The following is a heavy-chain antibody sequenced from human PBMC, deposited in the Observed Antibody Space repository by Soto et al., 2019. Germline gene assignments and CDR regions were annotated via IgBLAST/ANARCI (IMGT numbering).Heavy chain of an antibody. CDR2: ISHSGTT. Sequence: QVQLQQWGAGLLKPSETLSLTCAVNGGSFTGYYGAWIRQSPEKGLEWIGEISHSGTTKYNPSLKSRVTISVDTFKNQFSLKLSSVTAADTGMYYFARNGGNTWYYFDSWGQGTVVTVSS. CDR1: GGSFTGYY. D-gene: IGHD6-13*01. J-gene: IGHJ4*02. CDR3: ARNGGNTWYYFDS. V-gene: IGHV4-34*01.